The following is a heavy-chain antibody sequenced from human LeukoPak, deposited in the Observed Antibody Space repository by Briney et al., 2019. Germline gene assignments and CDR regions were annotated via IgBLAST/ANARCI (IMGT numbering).Heavy chain of an antibody. CDR3: ARHDGHPRYSYGYGYYFDY. CDR2: IYYSGST. D-gene: IGHD5-18*01. Sequence: PSETLSLTCTVSGGSISSYYWSWIRQPPGKGLEWIGYIYYSGSTNYNPSLKSRVTISVDTSKNQFSLKLSSVTAADTAVYYCARHDGHPRYSYGYGYYFDYWGQGTLVTVSS. CDR1: GGSISSYY. J-gene: IGHJ4*02. V-gene: IGHV4-59*08.